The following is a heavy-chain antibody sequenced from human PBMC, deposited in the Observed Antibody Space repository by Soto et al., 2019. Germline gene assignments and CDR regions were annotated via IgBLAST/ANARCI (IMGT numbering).Heavy chain of an antibody. CDR1: GGSISSSSYY. Sequence: QLQLQESGPGLVKPSETLSLTCTVSGGSISSSSYYWGWIRQPPGKGLEWIGSIYYSGSTYYNPSLKSRVTISVDTSKTQFSLKLSSVTAADTAVYYCARQPYCSSTSCYPFSTGFDPWGQGTLVTVSS. D-gene: IGHD2-2*01. CDR3: ARQPYCSSTSCYPFSTGFDP. CDR2: IYYSGST. V-gene: IGHV4-39*01. J-gene: IGHJ5*02.